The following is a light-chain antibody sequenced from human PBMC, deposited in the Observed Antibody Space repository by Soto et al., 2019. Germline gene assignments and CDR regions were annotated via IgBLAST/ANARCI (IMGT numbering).Light chain of an antibody. Sequence: QSVLTQPASVSGSPGQSITISCTGTSSDVGGYNYVSWYQQHPGKAPKLMIYEVSNRPSGVSHRFSGSKSGNTASLTISGLQADDEADYYCSSYTSSSTLVFGTGTKLTVL. CDR3: SSYTSSSTLV. CDR1: SSDVGGYNY. V-gene: IGLV2-14*01. J-gene: IGLJ1*01. CDR2: EVS.